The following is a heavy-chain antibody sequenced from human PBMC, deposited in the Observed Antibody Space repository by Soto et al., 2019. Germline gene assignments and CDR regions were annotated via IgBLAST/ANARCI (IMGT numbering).Heavy chain of an antibody. Sequence: VQLVESGGGFVQPGGSLRLSCAASGFTFRKFAMSWVRQALGKGLVWVSGISRSGGSTYYADSVKGRCTISRDNSKNTLYLKIDSLRVGDTATYYCAKHDGEVPYDHLDVWGKGTPVTVSS. CDR3: AKHDGEVPYDHLDV. V-gene: IGHV3-23*04. D-gene: IGHD3-10*01. J-gene: IGHJ6*04. CDR1: GFTFRKFA. CDR2: ISRSGGST.